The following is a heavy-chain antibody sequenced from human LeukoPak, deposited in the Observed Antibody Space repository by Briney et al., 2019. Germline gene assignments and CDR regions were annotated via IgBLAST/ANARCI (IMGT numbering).Heavy chain of an antibody. CDR3: ARGPAKYRRWEY. J-gene: IGHJ4*02. CDR2: INHSGSA. CDR1: GGSFSGYY. Sequence: SETLSLTCAVYGGSFSGYYWSGIRQPPGKGLEWIGEINHSGSANYNPSLKSRVTTSVDRSKNQFSLQLSSVTAADTAVYYCARGPAKYRRWEYWGQGTLVTVSS. D-gene: IGHD6-6*01. V-gene: IGHV4-34*01.